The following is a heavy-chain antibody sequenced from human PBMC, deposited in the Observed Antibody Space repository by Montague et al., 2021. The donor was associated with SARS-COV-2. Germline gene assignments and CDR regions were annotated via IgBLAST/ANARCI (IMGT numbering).Heavy chain of an antibody. CDR2: IYYSGST. CDR1: GGSVSSYY. Sequence: ETLSLTCTVSGGSVSSYYWSWIRQSPGKGLQWLGYIYYSGSTDYNPSLKSRVTMSVDTSKNQLSLRLNSVTTADTAVHFCARAGGFYDYWSGYSSSAGFFDPWGQGILVTVSS. J-gene: IGHJ5*02. CDR3: ARAGGFYDYWSGYSSSAGFFDP. D-gene: IGHD3-3*01. V-gene: IGHV4-59*02.